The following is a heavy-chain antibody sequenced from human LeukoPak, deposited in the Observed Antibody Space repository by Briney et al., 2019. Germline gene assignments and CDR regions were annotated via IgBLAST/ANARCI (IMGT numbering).Heavy chain of an antibody. J-gene: IGHJ4*02. CDR1: GFTVSSNY. CDR2: ISGSGGST. Sequence: GGSLRLSCAASGFTVSSNYMSWVRQAPGKGLEWVSAISGSGGSTYYADSVKGRFTISRDNSKNTLYLQMNSLRAEDTAVYYCAKDAYGDYGVDYWGQGTLVTVSS. CDR3: AKDAYGDYGVDY. D-gene: IGHD4-17*01. V-gene: IGHV3-23*01.